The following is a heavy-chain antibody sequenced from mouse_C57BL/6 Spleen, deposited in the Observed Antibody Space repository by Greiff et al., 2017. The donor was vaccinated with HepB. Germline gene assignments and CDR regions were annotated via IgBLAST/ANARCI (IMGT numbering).Heavy chain of an antibody. CDR2: IHPNSGST. CDR1: GYTFTSYW. J-gene: IGHJ4*01. CDR3: ARYPYGNYAMDY. D-gene: IGHD2-1*01. V-gene: IGHV1-64*01. Sequence: VQLQQPGAELVKPGASVKLSCKASGYTFTSYWMHWVKQRPGQGLEWIGMIHPNSGSTNYNEKFKSKATLTVDKSSSTAYMQLSSLTSEDSAVYYCARYPYGNYAMDYWGQGTSVTVSS.